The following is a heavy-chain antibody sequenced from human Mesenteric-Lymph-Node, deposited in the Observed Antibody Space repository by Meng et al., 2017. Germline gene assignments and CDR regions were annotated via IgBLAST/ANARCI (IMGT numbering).Heavy chain of an antibody. CDR2: IRAYSGNI. V-gene: IGHV1-18*01. J-gene: IGHJ4*02. Sequence: QVQLVQAGAEVKKPGASVTVSCKASGYTFTSFGISWVRTAPGQGLEWMGWIRAYSGNINSAPNLQDRVTMTTDTSTSTAYMELRGLTPDDTAVYYCARDGYSSSSSWGPDYWGQGTLVTVSS. D-gene: IGHD6-6*01. CDR1: GYTFTSFG. CDR3: ARDGYSSSSSWGPDY.